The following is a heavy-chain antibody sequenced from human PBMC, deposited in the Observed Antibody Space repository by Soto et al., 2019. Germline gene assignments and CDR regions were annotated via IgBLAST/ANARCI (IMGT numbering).Heavy chain of an antibody. CDR1: GGTFSSYA. CDR2: IIPIFGTA. CDR3: ARDIYYDSSGYYSLNWFDP. J-gene: IGHJ5*02. Sequence: SVKVSCKASGGTFSSYAISWVRQAPGQGLEWMGGIIPIFGTANYAQRFQGRVTITADESTSTAYMELSSLRSEDTAVYYCARDIYYDSSGYYSLNWFDPWGQGTLVSVSS. D-gene: IGHD3-22*01. V-gene: IGHV1-69*13.